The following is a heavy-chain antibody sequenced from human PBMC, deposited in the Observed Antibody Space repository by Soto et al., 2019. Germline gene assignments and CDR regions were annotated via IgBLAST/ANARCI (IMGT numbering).Heavy chain of an antibody. D-gene: IGHD5-18*01. J-gene: IGHJ4*02. V-gene: IGHV3-15*01. CDR2: IKSKTDGGTT. Sequence: PGGSLRLSCAASGFTFSNAWMSWVRQAPGKGLEWVGRIKSKTDGGTTDYAAPVKGRFTISRDDSKNTLYLQMNSLKTEDTAVYYCTTDLVWDTAMVIDYWGQGTLVTVSS. CDR3: TTDLVWDTAMVIDY. CDR1: GFTFSNAW.